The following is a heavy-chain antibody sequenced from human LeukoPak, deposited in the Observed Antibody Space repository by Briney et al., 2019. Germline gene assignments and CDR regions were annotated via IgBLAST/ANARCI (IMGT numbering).Heavy chain of an antibody. J-gene: IGHJ4*02. CDR3: ARAGERLDYVWGSYRFDY. D-gene: IGHD3-16*02. Sequence: AETLSLTCTVAGGSISSSGYDWGWIRQPPGKGLEWIGSIYYSGSTYYNPSLKSRVTISVDTSKDQFSLKLSSVTAADTAVYYCARAGERLDYVWGSYRFDYWGQGTLVTVSS. CDR1: GGSISSSGYD. CDR2: IYYSGST. V-gene: IGHV4-39*07.